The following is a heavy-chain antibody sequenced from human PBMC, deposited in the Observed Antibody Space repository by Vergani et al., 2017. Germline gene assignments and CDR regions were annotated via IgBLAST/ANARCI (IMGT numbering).Heavy chain of an antibody. V-gene: IGHV4-31*03. J-gene: IGHJ2*01. CDR2: IYYSGST. CDR1: GGSISSGGYY. CDR3: ARAAFRAGGSALGWYFDL. Sequence: QVQLQESGPGLVKPSQTLSLTCTVSGGSISSGGYYWSWIRQHPGKGLEWIGYIYYSGSTYYNPSLKSRVTISVDTSKYHFSLKLSSVTAADTAVYYCARAAFRAGGSALGWYFDLWGRGTLVTVSS. D-gene: IGHD5-18*01.